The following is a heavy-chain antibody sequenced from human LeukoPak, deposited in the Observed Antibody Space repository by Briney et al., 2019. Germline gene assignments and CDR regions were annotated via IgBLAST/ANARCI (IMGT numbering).Heavy chain of an antibody. V-gene: IGHV4-39*01. CDR2: IYYSGST. CDR3: ARLLYWFDP. Sequence: SETLSLTCTVSGGSISSSSYYWGWIRQPPGKGLEWIGSIYYSGSTYYNPSLKSRVTISVDTSKNQFSLKLSSVTAADTAVYYCARLLYWFDPWGQGTLVTVSS. CDR1: GGSISSSSYY. J-gene: IGHJ5*02.